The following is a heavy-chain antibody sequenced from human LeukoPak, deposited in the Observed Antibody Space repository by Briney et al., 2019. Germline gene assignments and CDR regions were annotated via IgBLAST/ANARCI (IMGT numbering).Heavy chain of an antibody. D-gene: IGHD5-18*01. V-gene: IGHV4-31*03. CDR2: IYYSGST. CDR3: ARHLTAMVRFDY. Sequence: SQTLSLTCTVSGGSISSGGYYWSWIRQHPGKGLEWIGYIYYSGSTYYNPSLKSRVTISVDTSKNQFSLKLSSVTAADTAVYYCARHLTAMVRFDYWGQGTLVTVSS. CDR1: GGSISSGGYY. J-gene: IGHJ4*02.